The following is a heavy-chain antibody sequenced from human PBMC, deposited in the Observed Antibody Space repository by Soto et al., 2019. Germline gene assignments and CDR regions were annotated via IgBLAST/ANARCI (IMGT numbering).Heavy chain of an antibody. D-gene: IGHD4-17*01. Sequence: GGSLRLSCIVSGFTFSSYGFHSVRQAPGKGLEWVGLIWYDGSKRYYADSVQGRFTISRDDSKTTLYLQMNSLRAEDTAVYYCARDPATVTSYFDYWGQGALVTVSS. CDR3: ARDPATVTSYFDY. V-gene: IGHV3-33*01. J-gene: IGHJ4*02. CDR2: IWYDGSKR. CDR1: GFTFSSYG.